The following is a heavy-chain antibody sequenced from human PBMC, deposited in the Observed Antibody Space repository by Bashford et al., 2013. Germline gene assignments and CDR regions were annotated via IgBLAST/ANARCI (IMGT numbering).Heavy chain of an antibody. Sequence: ASVKVSCKASGYTFTGYYIHWVRQAPGQGLEWMGWINPNSGGTNYAQKFQGRVTMTRDTSISTAYIELSRLRSDDTGVFYCARSIVATISDYGMDVWGQGTTVTVSS. J-gene: IGHJ6*02. D-gene: IGHD5-12*01. CDR3: ARSIVATISDYGMDV. CDR2: INPNSGGT. CDR1: GYTFTGYY. V-gene: IGHV1-2*02.